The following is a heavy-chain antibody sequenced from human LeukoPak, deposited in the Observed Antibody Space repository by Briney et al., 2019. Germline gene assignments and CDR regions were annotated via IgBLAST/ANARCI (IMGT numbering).Heavy chain of an antibody. CDR3: ARYSSSWYFDY. V-gene: IGHV4-30-2*01. J-gene: IGHJ4*02. D-gene: IGHD6-13*01. Sequence: SETLSLTCAVSGGSISSGGYSWSWIRQPPGKGLEWIGYIYHSGSTYYNPSLKSRVTISVDGSKNQFSLKLSSVTAADTAVYYCARYSSSWYFDYWGQGTLVTVSS. CDR1: GGSISSGGYS. CDR2: IYHSGST.